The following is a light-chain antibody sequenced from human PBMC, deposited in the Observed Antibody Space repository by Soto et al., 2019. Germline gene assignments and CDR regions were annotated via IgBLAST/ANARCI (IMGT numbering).Light chain of an antibody. V-gene: IGLV2-8*01. J-gene: IGLJ2*01. CDR1: SSDVGGHDY. CDR3: SSYVTGDSLI. Sequence: QSVLTQPPCASGSPGQSVTISCTGTSSDVGGHDYVSWYQQHPGKAPKLMIYEVSKRPSGIPDRFSGSKSGNTASLTVSGLQAEDEADYYCSSYVTGDSLIFGGGTKLTVL. CDR2: EVS.